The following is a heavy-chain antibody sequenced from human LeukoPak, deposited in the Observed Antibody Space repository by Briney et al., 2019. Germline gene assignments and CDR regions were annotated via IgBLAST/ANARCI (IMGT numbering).Heavy chain of an antibody. Sequence: ASVTVSCTSSGYTFTGYYMHWVRQAPGQGLEWMGWINPNSGGTNYAQKFQGRVTMTRDTSISTAYMELSRLRSDDTAVYYCARDVTMFRGVYYGMDVWGQGTTVTVSS. D-gene: IGHD3-10*01. CDR1: GYTFTGYY. V-gene: IGHV1-2*02. J-gene: IGHJ6*02. CDR2: INPNSGGT. CDR3: ARDVTMFRGVYYGMDV.